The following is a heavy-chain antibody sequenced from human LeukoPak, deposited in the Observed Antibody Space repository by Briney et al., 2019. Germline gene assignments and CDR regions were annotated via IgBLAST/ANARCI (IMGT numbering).Heavy chain of an antibody. D-gene: IGHD3-22*01. Sequence: SQTLSLTCTVSGGSISSGDYYWSWIRQPPGKGLEWIGYIYYSGSTYYNPSLKSRVTISVDTSKNQFSLKLSSVTAADTAVYYCARAVDSSGYHYWYFDPWGRGTLVTVSS. J-gene: IGHJ2*01. CDR2: IYYSGST. CDR1: GGSISSGDYY. V-gene: IGHV4-30-4*01. CDR3: ARAVDSSGYHYWYFDP.